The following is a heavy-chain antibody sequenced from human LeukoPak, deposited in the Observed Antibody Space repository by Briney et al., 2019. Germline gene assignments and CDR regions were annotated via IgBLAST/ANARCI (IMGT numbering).Heavy chain of an antibody. D-gene: IGHD3-3*01. Sequence: SETLSLTCTVSGGSISSGSYNWSWIRQPDGKGLEWIGRIYTSGSTYYNPSLKSRVTISVDKSKNQFSLKLSSATAADTAVYYCARESYDFWSGYYPYFDYWGQGTLVTVSS. V-gene: IGHV4-61*02. CDR1: GGSISSGSYN. CDR2: IYTSGST. J-gene: IGHJ4*02. CDR3: ARESYDFWSGYYPYFDY.